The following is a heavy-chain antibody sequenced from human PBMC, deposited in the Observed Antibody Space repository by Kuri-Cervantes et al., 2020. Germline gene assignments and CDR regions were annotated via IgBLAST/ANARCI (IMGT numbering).Heavy chain of an antibody. D-gene: IGHD3-22*01. CDR2: IYWNDDK. Sequence: SGPTLVKPTQTLTLTCTFSGFSLSTSGVGVGWIRQPPGKALEWLALIYWNDDKRYSPSLKSRLTISKDTSKSQVVLTMTNMDPVDTATYYCARMDSSGYYYWYFDLWGRGTLVTVSS. V-gene: IGHV2-5*01. J-gene: IGHJ2*01. CDR3: ARMDSSGYYYWYFDL. CDR1: GFSLSTSGVG.